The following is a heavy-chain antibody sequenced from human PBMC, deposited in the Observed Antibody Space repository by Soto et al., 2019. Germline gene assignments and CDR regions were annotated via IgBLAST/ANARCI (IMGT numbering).Heavy chain of an antibody. CDR2: INPSGGST. CDR3: AREKQGDYRDYYFPN. J-gene: IGHJ4*02. V-gene: IGHV1-46*03. CDR1: GYTFTSYY. D-gene: IGHD4-17*01. Sequence: ASVKVSCKASGYTFTSYYMHWVRQAPGQGLEWMGIINPSGGSTSYAQKFQGRVTMTRDTSTSTVYMELSSLRSEDTAVYYCAREKQGDYRDYYFPNWGQGTLVTVSS.